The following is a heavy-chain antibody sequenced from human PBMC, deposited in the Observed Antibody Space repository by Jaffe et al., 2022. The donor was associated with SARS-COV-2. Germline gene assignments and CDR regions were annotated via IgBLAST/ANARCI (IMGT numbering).Heavy chain of an antibody. J-gene: IGHJ5*02. V-gene: IGHV3-11*01. D-gene: IGHD3-3*01. CDR1: GFTFSDYY. CDR2: ISSSGSTI. CDR3: ARGWTELRFLEWLPSGFWFDP. Sequence: QVQLVESGGGLVKPGGSLRLSCAASGFTFSDYYMSWIRQAPGKGLEWVSYISSSGSTIYYADSVKGRFTISRDNAKNSLYLQMNSLRAEDTAVYYCARGWTELRFLEWLPSGFWFDPWGQGTLVTVSS.